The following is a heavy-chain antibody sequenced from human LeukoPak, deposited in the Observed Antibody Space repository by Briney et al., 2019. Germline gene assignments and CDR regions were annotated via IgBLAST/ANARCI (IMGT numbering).Heavy chain of an antibody. D-gene: IGHD3-9*01. Sequence: SQTLSLTCTVSGGSISSGDYYWSWIRQHPGKGLEWIGYIYYSGGTYYNPSLKSRVTISVDTSKNQFSLKLSSVTAADTAVYYCARALRSFDWFDPWGQGTLVTVPS. CDR1: GGSISSGDYY. CDR2: IYYSGGT. CDR3: ARALRSFDWFDP. J-gene: IGHJ5*02. V-gene: IGHV4-31*03.